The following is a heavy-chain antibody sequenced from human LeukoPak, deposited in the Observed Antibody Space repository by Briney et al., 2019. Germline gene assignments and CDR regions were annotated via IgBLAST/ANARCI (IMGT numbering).Heavy chain of an antibody. CDR1: GYTFTDYY. J-gene: IGHJ3*02. CDR3: ARERSDAFDI. Sequence: ASVKISCKVSGYTFTDYYMHWVQQAPGKGLEWMGLVDPEDGETIYAEKFQGRVTITADTSKNQFSLKLSSVTAADTAVYYCARERSDAFDIWGQGTMVTVSS. D-gene: IGHD3-10*01. CDR2: VDPEDGET. V-gene: IGHV1-69-2*01.